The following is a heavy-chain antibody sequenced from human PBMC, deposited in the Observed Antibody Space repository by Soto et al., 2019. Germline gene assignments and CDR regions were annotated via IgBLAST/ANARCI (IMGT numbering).Heavy chain of an antibody. J-gene: IGHJ3*02. CDR1: GYILISYW. CDR3: ARARIHGGWFPEAFDI. V-gene: IGHV5-51*01. D-gene: IGHD6-19*01. Sequence: ESPMIPCKGSGYILISYWLCWVRQLPGKRLEWVGIMYPRDSDTRYIPSFPGQVTISDDKSISTAYLHWCSLKASHTAMYFFARARIHGGWFPEAFDIWGQGTMVTVSS. CDR2: MYPRDSDT.